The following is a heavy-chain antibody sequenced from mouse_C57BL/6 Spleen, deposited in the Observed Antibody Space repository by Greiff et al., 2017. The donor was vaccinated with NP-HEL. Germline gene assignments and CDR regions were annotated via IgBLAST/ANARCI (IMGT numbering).Heavy chain of an antibody. V-gene: IGHV5-17*01. CDR1: GFTFSDYG. CDR2: ISSGSSTI. J-gene: IGHJ1*03. Sequence: DVQLVESGGGLVKPGGSLKLSCAASGFTFSDYGMHWVRQAPEKGLEWVAYISSGSSTIYYADTVKGRFTISRDNAKNTLFLQMTSLRSEDTAMYYCARQDGYYLWYFDVWGTGTTVTVSS. D-gene: IGHD2-3*01. CDR3: ARQDGYYLWYFDV.